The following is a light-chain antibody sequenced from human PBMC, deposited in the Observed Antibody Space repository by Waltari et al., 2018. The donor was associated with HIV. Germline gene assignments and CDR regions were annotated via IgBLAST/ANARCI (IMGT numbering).Light chain of an antibody. CDR2: LGS. CDR3: MQALQTPPT. Sequence: IVMNQSPLSLPVTPGEPASISCSSSQSLLHSNGYNLLDWYLQKPGQSPQLLIYLGSNRASGVPDRFSGSGSGTDFTLNISRMEAEDVGVYYCMQALQTPPTFGQGTKLEIK. J-gene: IGKJ2*01. V-gene: IGKV2-28*01. CDR1: QSLLHSNGYNL.